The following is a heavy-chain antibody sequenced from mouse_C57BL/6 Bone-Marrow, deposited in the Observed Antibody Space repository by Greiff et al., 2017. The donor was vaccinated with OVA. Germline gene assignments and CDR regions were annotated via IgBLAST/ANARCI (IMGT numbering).Heavy chain of an antibody. CDR3: ARHSYSNPNYFDY. CDR2: ISSGGSYT. CDR1: GFTFSSYV. Sequence: EVHLVESGGDLVKPGGSLKLSCAASGFTFSSYVMSWVRQTPDKRLEWVATISSGGSYTYYPASVKGRFTISRDNAKNTLYMQMSSLKSEDTAMYYCARHSYSNPNYFDYGGQGTTLTVSS. D-gene: IGHD2-5*01. J-gene: IGHJ2*01. V-gene: IGHV5-6*01.